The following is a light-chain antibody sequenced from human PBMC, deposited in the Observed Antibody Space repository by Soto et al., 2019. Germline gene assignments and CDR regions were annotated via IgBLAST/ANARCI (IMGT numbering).Light chain of an antibody. V-gene: IGKV3-20*01. CDR3: QQYENSPIT. J-gene: IGKJ5*01. CDR2: GAS. CDR1: QRISTN. Sequence: DIEMTQSPPILSVSPGEGATLSCLASQRISTNLAWYQQKPGQAPRLLIYGASSRATGIPDRFSGTGSETDFTLTINRLEPEDFAVYYCQQYENSPITFGQGTRREIK.